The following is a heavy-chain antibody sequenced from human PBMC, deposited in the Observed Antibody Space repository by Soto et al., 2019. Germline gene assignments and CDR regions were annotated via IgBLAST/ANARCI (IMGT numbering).Heavy chain of an antibody. CDR3: ARGRRSSSWTADFDY. D-gene: IGHD6-13*01. CDR1: GGSFSGYY. Sequence: SETLSLTCAVYGGSFSGYYWSWIRQPPGKGLEWIGEINHSGSTNYNPSLKSRVTISVDTSKNQFSLKLSSVTAADTAVYYCARGRRSSSWTADFDYWGQGTLVTV. CDR2: INHSGST. J-gene: IGHJ4*02. V-gene: IGHV4-34*01.